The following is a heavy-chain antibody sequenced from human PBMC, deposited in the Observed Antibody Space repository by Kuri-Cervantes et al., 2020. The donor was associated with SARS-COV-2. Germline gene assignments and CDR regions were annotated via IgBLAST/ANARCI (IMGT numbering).Heavy chain of an antibody. CDR2: ISSSGSTI. CDR1: EFTFSSYE. D-gene: IGHD4-17*01. V-gene: IGHV3-48*03. CDR3: ARSRLGTVYAFDI. J-gene: IGHJ3*02. Sequence: GGSLRLSCVASEFTFSSYEMNWVRQAPGKGLEWVSYISSSGSTIYYADSVKGRFTISRDNAKNSLYLQMNSLRAEDTAVYYCARSRLGTVYAFDIWGQGTMVTVSS.